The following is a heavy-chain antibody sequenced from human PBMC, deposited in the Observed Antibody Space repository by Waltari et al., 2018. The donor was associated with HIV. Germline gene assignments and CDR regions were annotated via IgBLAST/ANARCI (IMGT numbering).Heavy chain of an antibody. CDR1: GFTFSDYY. V-gene: IGHV3-11*01. J-gene: IGHJ6*02. CDR3: ATGGGQFRFGVAKRTYGMDV. CDR2: ISSSGSTI. Sequence: QVQLVESGGGLVKPGGSLRLSCAASGFTFSDYYMSWIRQAPGKGLEWVSYISSSGSTIYYADSVEGLFTIARDNAKNSLYLHMSSRRAEDTAVYYCATGGGQFRFGVAKRTYGMDVWGQGTTVTVSS. D-gene: IGHD3-10*01.